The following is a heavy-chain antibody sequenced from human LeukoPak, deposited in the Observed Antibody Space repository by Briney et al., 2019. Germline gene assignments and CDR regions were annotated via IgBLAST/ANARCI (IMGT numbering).Heavy chain of an antibody. CDR1: GYTLTSYA. V-gene: IGHV1-3*01. CDR2: INAANGNT. J-gene: IGHJ6*02. Sequence: GASVKVSCTASGYTLTSYAMHWVRQAPGQRLEWMGWINAANGNTKYSQKFQGRVTITRDTSASTAYMELSSLRSEDTAVYYYVSSITMIVVESYGMDVWGQGTTVTASS. CDR3: VSSITMIVVESYGMDV. D-gene: IGHD3-22*01.